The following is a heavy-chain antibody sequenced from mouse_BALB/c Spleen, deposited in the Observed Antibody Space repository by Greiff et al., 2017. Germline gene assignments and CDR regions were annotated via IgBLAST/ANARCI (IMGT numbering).Heavy chain of an antibody. J-gene: IGHJ4*01. CDR1: GYTFTSYY. V-gene: IGHV1S56*01. CDR3: ARSGGYASMDY. Sequence: VQLQQSGPELVKPGASVRISCKASGYTFTSYYIHWVKQRPGQGLEWIGWIYPGNVNTKYNEKFKGKATLTADKSSSTAYMQLSSLTSEDSAVYYCARSGGYASMDYWGQGTSVTVSS. D-gene: IGHD2-14*01. CDR2: IYPGNVNT.